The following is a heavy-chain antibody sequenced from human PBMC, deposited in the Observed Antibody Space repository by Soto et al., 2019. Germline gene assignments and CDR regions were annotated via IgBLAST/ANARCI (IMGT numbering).Heavy chain of an antibody. J-gene: IGHJ5*01. CDR1: GYTFTDYY. V-gene: IGHV1-2*04. D-gene: IGHD3-10*01. CDR2: INPNSGGT. Sequence: QVQLVQSGAAVKKPGASVRVSCKASGYTFTDYYLHWVRQAPGQGLEWMGWINPNSGGTNYAQKFQDWVTMTRDTSISTAYMELSRLTSDDTAVYYCVTASGSDNDRLHSRGPGTLVTVSS. CDR3: VTASGSDNDRLHS.